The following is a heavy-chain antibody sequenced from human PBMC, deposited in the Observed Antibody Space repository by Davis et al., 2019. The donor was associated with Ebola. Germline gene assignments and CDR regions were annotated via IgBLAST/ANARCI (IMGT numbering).Heavy chain of an antibody. Sequence: ASVKVSCKVYEYTLTELPMHWVRQAPGKGLEWMGGFDPEDGETIYAQKFQGRVTMTEDTSTDTAYMEVSRLRSEDTAVYYCATGEYSYGRDYYFGIDIWGQGTTVTVSS. V-gene: IGHV1-24*01. CDR1: EYTLTELP. CDR3: ATGEYSYGRDYYFGIDI. D-gene: IGHD5-18*01. CDR2: FDPEDGET. J-gene: IGHJ6*02.